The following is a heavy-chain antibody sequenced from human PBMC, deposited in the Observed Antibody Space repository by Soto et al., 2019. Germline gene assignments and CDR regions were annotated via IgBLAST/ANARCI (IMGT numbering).Heavy chain of an antibody. CDR1: GFTFSSYA. D-gene: IGHD4-17*01. Sequence: QVQLVESGGGMVQPGRSLRLSCAASGFTFSSYAMHWVRQAPGKGLEWVAVISYDGSNKYYADSVKGRFTISRDNSKNTLYLQMNSLRAEDTAVYYCARGSATVTHYYYGMDVWGQGTTVTVSS. J-gene: IGHJ6*02. CDR2: ISYDGSNK. V-gene: IGHV3-30-3*01. CDR3: ARGSATVTHYYYGMDV.